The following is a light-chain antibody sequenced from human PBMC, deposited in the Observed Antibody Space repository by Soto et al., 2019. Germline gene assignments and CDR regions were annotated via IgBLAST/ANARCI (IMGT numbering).Light chain of an antibody. J-gene: IGLJ1*01. Sequence: QSVLTQPPSVSAAPGQRVTISCSGSNINIGGNSVSWYQQLPGTAPKLLIYDDDKRPSGIPDRFSGSKSGTSATLGITGFQTGDEADYYCGSWDSSLSAYVFATGTKVTVL. CDR3: GSWDSSLSAYV. CDR1: NINIGGNS. CDR2: DDD. V-gene: IGLV1-51*01.